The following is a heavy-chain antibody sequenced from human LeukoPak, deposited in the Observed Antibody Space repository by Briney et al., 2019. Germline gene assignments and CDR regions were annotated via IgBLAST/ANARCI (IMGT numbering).Heavy chain of an antibody. Sequence: GGSLRLSCTVSGFTVSSNSMSWVRQAPGKGLEWVSFIYSDNTHYSDSVKGRFTISRDNSKNTLYLQMNSLRAEDTAVYYCGKDRSKPLPVVGATAHCVDYWGQGTLVTVSS. D-gene: IGHD1-26*01. CDR3: GKDRSKPLPVVGATAHCVDY. J-gene: IGHJ4*02. CDR1: GFTVSSNS. CDR2: IYSDNT. V-gene: IGHV3-53*01.